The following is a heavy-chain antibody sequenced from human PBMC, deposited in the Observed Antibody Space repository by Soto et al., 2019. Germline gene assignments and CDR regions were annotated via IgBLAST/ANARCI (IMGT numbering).Heavy chain of an antibody. CDR3: ARHAPYGPIDY. CDR2: MLYSGNT. CDR1: GDPISSSTYY. V-gene: IGHV4-39*01. D-gene: IGHD3-10*01. J-gene: IGHJ4*02. Sequence: PSETLSLTCTVSGDPISSSTYYWVWIRQSPGKGPEWIGSMLYSGNTYYNPSLKTRVTRSVDTSKNQFSLKLSSVTVADTAVYYCARHAPYGPIDYWGQGTLVTVSS.